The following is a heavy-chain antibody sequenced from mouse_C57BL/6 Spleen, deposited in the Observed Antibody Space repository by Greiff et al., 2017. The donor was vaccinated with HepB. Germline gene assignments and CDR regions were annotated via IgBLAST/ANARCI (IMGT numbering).Heavy chain of an antibody. CDR3: ARRDDYYFDY. J-gene: IGHJ2*01. D-gene: IGHD2-4*01. Sequence: EVKVVESGGGLVKPGGSLKLSCAASGFTFSDYGMHWVRQAPEKGLEWVAYISSGSSTIYYADTVKGRFTISRDNAKNTLFLQMTSLRSEDTAMYYCARRDDYYFDYWGQGTTLTVSS. V-gene: IGHV5-17*01. CDR2: ISSGSSTI. CDR1: GFTFSDYG.